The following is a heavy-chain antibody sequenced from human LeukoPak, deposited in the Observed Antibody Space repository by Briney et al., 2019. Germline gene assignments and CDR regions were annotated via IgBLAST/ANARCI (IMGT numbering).Heavy chain of an antibody. D-gene: IGHD3-3*01. CDR2: ISYDGSNK. Sequence: GGSLRLSCAASGFTFSSYAMHWVRQAPGKGLEWVAVISYDGSNKYYADSVKGRFTISRDNSKNTLYLQMSSLRAEDTAVYYCARDRHYDFWSGYYTPFNSWGQGTLVTVSS. CDR1: GFTFSSYA. V-gene: IGHV3-30*04. J-gene: IGHJ4*02. CDR3: ARDRHYDFWSGYYTPFNS.